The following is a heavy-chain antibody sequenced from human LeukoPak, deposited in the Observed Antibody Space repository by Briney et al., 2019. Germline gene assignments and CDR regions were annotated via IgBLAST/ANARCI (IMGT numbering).Heavy chain of an antibody. Sequence: ASVKVSCKASGGTFSSYAISWVRQAPGQGLEWMGGIVPIFGTANYAQKFQGRVTITADKSTSTAYMELSSLRSEDTAVYYCARGYYYGSGGFDYWGQGTLVTVSS. J-gene: IGHJ4*02. V-gene: IGHV1-69*06. CDR3: ARGYYYGSGGFDY. CDR1: GGTFSSYA. CDR2: IVPIFGTA. D-gene: IGHD3-10*01.